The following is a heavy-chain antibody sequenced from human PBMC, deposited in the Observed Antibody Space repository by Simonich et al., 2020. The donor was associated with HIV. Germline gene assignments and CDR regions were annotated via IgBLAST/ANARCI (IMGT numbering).Heavy chain of an antibody. D-gene: IGHD4-4*01. J-gene: IGHJ6*02. CDR3: ARLGVTPYYYYAMDV. Sequence: QVQLVQSGAEVKKPGASVKVSCKTSGYTFTNYAMHWVRQAPGQRLEWMGWRNAANGNRKYSQKFHGRVTITRDTSASTAYMELSSLRSEDTAVYYCARLGVTPYYYYAMDVWGQGTTVTVSS. V-gene: IGHV1-3*01. CDR2: RNAANGNR. CDR1: GYTFTNYA.